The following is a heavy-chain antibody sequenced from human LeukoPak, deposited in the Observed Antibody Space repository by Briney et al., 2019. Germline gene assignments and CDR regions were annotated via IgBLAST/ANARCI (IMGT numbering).Heavy chain of an antibody. CDR3: ARDPRTVRI. D-gene: IGHD1-1*01. J-gene: IGHJ4*02. CDR2: ISGSGGDT. V-gene: IGHV3-11*06. CDR1: GFTFTDSY. Sequence: GVLRLSCAASGFTFTDSYMTWVRQAPGKGLEWLSYISGSGGDTNYADSVRGRFTISRDNAKNSLYLQMNGLRVEDTAVYYCARDPRTVRIWGQGTLVTVSS.